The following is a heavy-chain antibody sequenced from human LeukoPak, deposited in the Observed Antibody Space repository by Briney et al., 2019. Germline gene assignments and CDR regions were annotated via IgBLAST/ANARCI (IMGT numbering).Heavy chain of an antibody. Sequence: GESLKISCKGSGYSFTSYWIGWVRQMPGKGLEWMGIIYPGDSDTRYSPSFQGQVIISADKSISTAYLQWSSLKASDTAMYYCARQGAYGSGSYWDYYYMDVWGKGTTVTISS. CDR3: ARQGAYGSGSYWDYYYMDV. CDR1: GYSFTSYW. CDR2: IYPGDSDT. J-gene: IGHJ6*03. V-gene: IGHV5-51*01. D-gene: IGHD3-10*01.